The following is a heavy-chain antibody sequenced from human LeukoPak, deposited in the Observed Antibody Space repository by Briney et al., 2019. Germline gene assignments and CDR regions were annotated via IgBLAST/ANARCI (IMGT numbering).Heavy chain of an antibody. CDR2: ISGDGGNT. CDR1: GFTFPDYA. J-gene: IGHJ4*02. V-gene: IGHV3-43*02. CDR3: AKASSGSSSRPIDY. D-gene: IGHD3-10*01. Sequence: PGGSLRLSCAAPGFTFPDYAMHWVRQAPGKGLEWVSLISGDGGNTYYADSVKGRFTISRDNSKNSLYLQMNSLRTEDTACYFCAKASSGSSSRPIDYWGQGTLVTVSS.